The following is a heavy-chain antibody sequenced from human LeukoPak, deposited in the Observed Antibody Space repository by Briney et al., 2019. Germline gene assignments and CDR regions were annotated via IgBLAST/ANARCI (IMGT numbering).Heavy chain of an antibody. J-gene: IGHJ4*02. CDR1: GFTFSSYW. CDR3: ASVHTMVRGVITGHPFDY. CDR2: IKQDGSEK. V-gene: IGHV3-7*01. D-gene: IGHD3-10*01. Sequence: GGSLRLSCTASGFTFSSYWMSWVRQAPGKGLEWVANIKQDGSEKYYVDSVKGRFTISRDNAKNSLYLQMNSLRAEDTAVYYCASVHTMVRGVITGHPFDYWGQGTLVTVSS.